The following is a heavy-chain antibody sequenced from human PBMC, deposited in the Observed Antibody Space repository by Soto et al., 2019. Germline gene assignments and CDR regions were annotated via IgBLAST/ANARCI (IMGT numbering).Heavy chain of an antibody. CDR3: ARLNAYCVSTSCHDYYGMDV. Sequence: LQLQESGPGLVKPSETLSLTGTVSGGPVSSNDYSWGWIRQSPGKVLEWIGTIYSSEDTRYYPSLLSRVTISVDTSMSEFSLGLRSVSAADTAVYSCARLNAYCVSTSCHDYYGMDVWGQGTTVTVSS. V-gene: IGHV4-39*01. J-gene: IGHJ6*02. CDR2: IYSSEDT. D-gene: IGHD2-2*01. CDR1: GGPVSSNDYS.